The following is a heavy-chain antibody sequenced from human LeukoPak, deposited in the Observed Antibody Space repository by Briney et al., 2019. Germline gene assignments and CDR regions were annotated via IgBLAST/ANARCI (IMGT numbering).Heavy chain of an antibody. D-gene: IGHD3-9*01. CDR3: AKEVRYFDWLLSCYFDC. CDR1: GFTFSDYA. V-gene: IGHV3-23*01. J-gene: IGHJ4*02. Sequence: PGGSLRLSCAASGFTFSDYAMNWVRQAPGKGLEWVSSISGSGDNTYYADSVKGRFTISRDNSRNTLYLQMNSLRAEDTAVYYCAKEVRYFDWLLSCYFDCWGQGTLVTVSS. CDR2: ISGSGDNT.